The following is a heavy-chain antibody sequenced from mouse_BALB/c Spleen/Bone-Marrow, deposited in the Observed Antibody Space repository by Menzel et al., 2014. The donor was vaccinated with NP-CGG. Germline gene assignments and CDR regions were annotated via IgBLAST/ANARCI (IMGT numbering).Heavy chain of an antibody. D-gene: IGHD2-14*01. J-gene: IGHJ2*01. CDR1: GYIFITYW. CDR3: ARHHRYAYYFDY. Sequence: HVQLQQSGPELVRPRASGKLSCKASGYIFITYWMNWVKNRPGQGLKWIGQIFPASGSTNYNEKVKGKATPTVDPSSTTAFVDLSSLTAEDSAVYYCARHHRYAYYFDYWGQGTTLTVS. CDR2: IFPASGST. V-gene: IGHV1S40*01.